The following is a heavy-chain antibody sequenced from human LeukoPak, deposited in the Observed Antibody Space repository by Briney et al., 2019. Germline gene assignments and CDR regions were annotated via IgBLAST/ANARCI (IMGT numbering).Heavy chain of an antibody. CDR3: ARGWYGGNDPPFDY. CDR1: GGSISSYY. J-gene: IGHJ4*02. Sequence: KSSETLSLTCTVSGGSISSYYWSWIRQPPGKGLGWIGYIYYSGSTNYNPSLKSRVTISVDTSKNQFSLKLSSVTAADTAVYYCARGWYGGNDPPFDYWGQGTLVTVSS. V-gene: IGHV4-59*01. CDR2: IYYSGST. D-gene: IGHD4-23*01.